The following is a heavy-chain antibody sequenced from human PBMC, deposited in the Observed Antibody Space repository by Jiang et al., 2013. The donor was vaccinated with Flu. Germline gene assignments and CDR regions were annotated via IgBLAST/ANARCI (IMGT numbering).Heavy chain of an antibody. CDR2: ITSNGGST. D-gene: IGHD5-12*01. CDR3: AKEGGLGPFDY. J-gene: IGHJ4*02. Sequence: LVQPGGSLRLSCAASGFTFSSYAMHWVRQAPGKGLEYVSAITSNGGSTYYANSVKGRFTISRDNSKNTLYLQMGSLRAEDMAVYYCAKEGGLGPFDYWGQGTLVTVSS. V-gene: IGHV3-64*01. CDR1: GFTFSSYA.